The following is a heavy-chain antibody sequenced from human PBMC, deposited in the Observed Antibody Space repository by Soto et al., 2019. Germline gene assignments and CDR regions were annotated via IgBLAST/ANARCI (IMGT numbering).Heavy chain of an antibody. CDR3: AKDSGWHNWNDDNYYFDY. D-gene: IGHD1-20*01. Sequence: QVQLVESGGGVVQPGRSLRLSCAASGFTFSSYGMHWVRQAPGKGLEWVAVISYDGSNKYYADSVKGRFTISRDNSKNTLYLQMNSLRAEDTAVYYCAKDSGWHNWNDDNYYFDYWGQGTLVTVSS. V-gene: IGHV3-30*18. CDR1: GFTFSSYG. CDR2: ISYDGSNK. J-gene: IGHJ4*02.